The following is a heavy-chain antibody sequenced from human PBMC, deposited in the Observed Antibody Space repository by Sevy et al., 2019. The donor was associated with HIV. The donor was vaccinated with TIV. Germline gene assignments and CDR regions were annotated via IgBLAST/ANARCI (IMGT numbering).Heavy chain of an antibody. J-gene: IGHJ4*02. Sequence: GESLKISCKGSGYSFTSHWLGWVRHMPGKGLEWMGIIYPDDSDTKYSPSFQGQVTFPADKSISTAYLQWSSLRASETAMYYCATSRSGYFDSSGYYIYWGQGTLVTVSS. CDR2: IYPDDSDT. CDR3: ATSRSGYFDSSGYYIY. CDR1: GYSFTSHW. V-gene: IGHV5-51*01. D-gene: IGHD3-22*01.